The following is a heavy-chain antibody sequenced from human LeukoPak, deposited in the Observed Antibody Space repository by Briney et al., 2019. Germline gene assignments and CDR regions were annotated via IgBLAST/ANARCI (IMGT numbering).Heavy chain of an antibody. J-gene: IGHJ4*02. CDR2: IYTSGST. CDR3: AGSLTYYYDSSGYNY. CDR1: GGSISSGSYY. V-gene: IGHV4-61*02. D-gene: IGHD3-22*01. Sequence: SETLSLTCTLSGGSISSGSYYWSWIRQPAGKGLEWIGRIYTSGSTNYNPSLKSRVTISVDTSKNQFSLKLSSVTAADTAVYYCAGSLTYYYDSSGYNYWGQGTLVTVAS.